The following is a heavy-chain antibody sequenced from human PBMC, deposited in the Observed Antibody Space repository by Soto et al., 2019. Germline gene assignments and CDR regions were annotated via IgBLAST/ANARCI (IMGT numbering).Heavy chain of an antibody. J-gene: IGHJ4*02. CDR2: ISSSSSYI. V-gene: IGHV3-21*01. D-gene: IGHD3-22*01. Sequence: GGSLRLSCAASGFTFSSYSMNWVRQAPGKGLEWVSSISSSSSYIYYADSVKGRFTISRDNAKNSLYLQMNSLRAEDTAVYYCARATYYYYDSSGYNPFDYWGQGTLVTVSS. CDR3: ARATYYYYDSSGYNPFDY. CDR1: GFTFSSYS.